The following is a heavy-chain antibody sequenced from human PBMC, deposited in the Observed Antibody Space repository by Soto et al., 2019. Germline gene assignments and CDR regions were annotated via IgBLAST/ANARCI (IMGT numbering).Heavy chain of an antibody. CDR1: GGSISSGGCY. CDR3: ARERPDGARLDP. J-gene: IGHJ5*02. V-gene: IGHV4-30-4*08. D-gene: IGHD6-6*01. CDR2: ISYSGST. Sequence: SETLSLTCTVSGGSISSGGCYWNWIRQHPGKALEWIGYISYSGSTYYNPSLKSRVTISVDTSKNQFSLKLSSVTAADTAVYYCARERPDGARLDPWGQGTLVTVSS.